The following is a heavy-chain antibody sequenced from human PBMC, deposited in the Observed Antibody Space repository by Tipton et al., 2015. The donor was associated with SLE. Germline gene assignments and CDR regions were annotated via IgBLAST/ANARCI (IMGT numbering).Heavy chain of an antibody. CDR3: AREGITIRAFDI. D-gene: IGHD3-10*01. CDR2: IYTSGST. J-gene: IGHJ3*02. V-gene: IGHV4-59*01. Sequence: TLSLTCTVSGGSISSYYWSWIRQPPGKGLEWIGHIYTSGSTNYNPSLKSRVTISVDTSKNQFSLKLSSVTAADTAVYYCAREGITIRAFDIWGQGTMVTVSS. CDR1: GGSISSYY.